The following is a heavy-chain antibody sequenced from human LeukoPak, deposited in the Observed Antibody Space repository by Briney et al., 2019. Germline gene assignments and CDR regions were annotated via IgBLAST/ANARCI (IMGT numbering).Heavy chain of an antibody. CDR3: AKAPAAATKYYYGMDV. D-gene: IGHD6-13*01. Sequence: GGSLRLSCAASGFTFNNYAMSWVRQAPGKGLEWVSAISGSGGATYYADSVMGRFTISRDNSKNTLFLHMNSLRVEDTAVYYCAKAPAAATKYYYGMDVWGQGTTVTVSS. V-gene: IGHV3-23*01. J-gene: IGHJ6*02. CDR2: ISGSGGAT. CDR1: GFTFNNYA.